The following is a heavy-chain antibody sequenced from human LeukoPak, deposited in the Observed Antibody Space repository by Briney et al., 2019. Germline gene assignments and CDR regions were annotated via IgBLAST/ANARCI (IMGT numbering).Heavy chain of an antibody. CDR3: ARVAPSGVVLRGNYYYFYYMVV. V-gene: IGHV4-38-2*01. D-gene: IGHD3-3*01. J-gene: IGHJ6*03. CDR1: GYSISSDYY. CDR2: IYHIGST. Sequence: PSETLSLTCAVSGYSISSDYYWGWIRQPPGKGLEWIGSIYHIGSTYYNPSLRSRVTISVDTSKNQFSLKLSSVTAADTAVYYCARVAPSGVVLRGNYYYFYYMVVWGKGTTVTVSS.